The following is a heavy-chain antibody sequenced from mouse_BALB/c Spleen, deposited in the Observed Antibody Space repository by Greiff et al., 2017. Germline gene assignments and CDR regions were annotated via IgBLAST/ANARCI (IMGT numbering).Heavy chain of an antibody. Sequence: VNVVESGPDLVAPSQSLSITCTVSGFSLTSYGVHWVRQPPGKGLEWLVVIWSDGSTTYNSALKSRLSISKDNSKSQVFLKMNSPQTDDTAMYYCARHRGEDYDGDAMDYWGQGTSVTVSS. J-gene: IGHJ4*01. V-gene: IGHV2-6-2*01. D-gene: IGHD2-4*01. CDR2: IWSDGST. CDR3: ARHRGEDYDGDAMDY. CDR1: GFSLTSYG.